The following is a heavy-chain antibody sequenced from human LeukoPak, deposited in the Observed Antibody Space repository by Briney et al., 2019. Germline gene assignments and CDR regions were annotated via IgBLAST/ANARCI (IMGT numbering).Heavy chain of an antibody. J-gene: IGHJ4*02. CDR2: IYYSGST. D-gene: IGHD3-22*01. CDR3: ARTYDSSGYFAY. V-gene: IGHV4-61*01. Sequence: SETLSLTCTVSGGSISSSSYYWSWIRQPPGKGLEWIGYIYYSGSTSYNPSLKSRVTISVGTSKNQFSLKLTSVTAADTAVYYCARTYDSSGYFAYWGQGTLVTVSS. CDR1: GGSISSSSYY.